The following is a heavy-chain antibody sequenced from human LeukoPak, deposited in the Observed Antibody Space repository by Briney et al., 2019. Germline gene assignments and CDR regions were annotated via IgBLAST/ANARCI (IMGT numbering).Heavy chain of an antibody. V-gene: IGHV1-2*02. D-gene: IGHD1-7*01. CDR3: VRDPTGNYPADY. CDR1: GYTFTGYY. J-gene: IGHJ4*02. Sequence: GASVKVSCKASGYTFTGYYMHWVRQAPGQGLEWLGWISPNSGDTNYAQLFQGRVTMTRDTSISTAYMELSRLRSDDTAVYYCVRDPTGNYPADYWGQGTLVTVSS. CDR2: ISPNSGDT.